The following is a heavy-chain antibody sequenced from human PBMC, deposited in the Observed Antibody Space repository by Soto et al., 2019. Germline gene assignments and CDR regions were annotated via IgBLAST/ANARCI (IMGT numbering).Heavy chain of an antibody. CDR2: ISYDGSNK. CDR3: AKVPKGYCSGGSCYSGFDP. V-gene: IGHV3-30*18. CDR1: GFTFSSYG. Sequence: QVQLVESGGGVVQPGRSLRLSCAASGFTFSSYGMHWVRQAPGKGLEWVAVISYDGSNKYYADSVKGRFTISRDNSKNTLYLQMNSLRAEDTAVYYCAKVPKGYCSGGSCYSGFDPWGQGTLVTVS. D-gene: IGHD2-15*01. J-gene: IGHJ5*02.